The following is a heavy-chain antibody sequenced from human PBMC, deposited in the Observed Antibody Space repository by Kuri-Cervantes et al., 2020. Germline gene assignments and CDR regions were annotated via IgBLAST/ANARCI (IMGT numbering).Heavy chain of an antibody. D-gene: IGHD2-15*01. CDR3: AKDRGYCSGGSCYSYYFDY. J-gene: IGHJ4*02. CDR1: GFTFDDYA. V-gene: IGHV3-9*01. CDR2: ISWNSGSI. Sequence: GGSLRLSCAASGFTFDDYAMHWVRQAPGKGLEWVSGISWNSGSIGYADSVKGRFTISRDNSKNTLYLQMNSLRAEDTAVYYCAKDRGYCSGGSCYSYYFDYWGQGTLVTVSS.